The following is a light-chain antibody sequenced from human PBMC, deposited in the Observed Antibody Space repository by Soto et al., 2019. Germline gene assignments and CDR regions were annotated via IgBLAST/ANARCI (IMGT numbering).Light chain of an antibody. Sequence: EIVMTQSPLSLPVTPGEPASISCKSSQSLLHSNGYNYLDWYLQKPGQSTQLLIYSGSNRASGVPDMCSGSGSGTDFTLKISRVEAEDVAVYYCMQALQAPFTFGPGTKVDIK. J-gene: IGKJ3*01. CDR2: SGS. CDR1: QSLLHSNGYNY. V-gene: IGKV2-28*01. CDR3: MQALQAPFT.